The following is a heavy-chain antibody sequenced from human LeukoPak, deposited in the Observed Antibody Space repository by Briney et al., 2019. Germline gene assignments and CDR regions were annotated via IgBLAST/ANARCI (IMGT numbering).Heavy chain of an antibody. D-gene: IGHD2-2*01. V-gene: IGHV1-2*02. Sequence: ASVKVSCKPSGYTFTVNYVHWVRQAPGQGLEWVGWMNPNSGVTFYAQNFQGRVTMTRDTSVTTAYMELSSLTSDDTAVYYCARGAGTSWFDYWGQGSLVTVSS. CDR3: ARGAGTSWFDY. CDR1: GYTFTVNY. J-gene: IGHJ4*02. CDR2: MNPNSGVT.